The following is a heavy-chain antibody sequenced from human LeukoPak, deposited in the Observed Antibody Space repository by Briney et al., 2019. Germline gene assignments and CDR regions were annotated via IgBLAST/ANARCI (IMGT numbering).Heavy chain of an antibody. CDR1: GFTFSSYE. Sequence: GGSLRLSCAASGFTFSSYEMNWVRQAPGKGLEWVSVIYSGGSTYYADSVKGRFTISRVNSKNTLYLQMNSLRAEDTAVYYCASPYYYGSGGDYWGQGTLVTVSS. CDR3: ASPYYYGSGGDY. V-gene: IGHV3-53*01. J-gene: IGHJ4*02. D-gene: IGHD3-10*01. CDR2: IYSGGST.